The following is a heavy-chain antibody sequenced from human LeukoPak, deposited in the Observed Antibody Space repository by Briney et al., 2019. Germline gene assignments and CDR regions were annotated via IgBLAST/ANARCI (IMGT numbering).Heavy chain of an antibody. CDR2: ISYDGTDK. Sequence: GGSLRLSCAASGFTFSNYAIHWVRQAPGKGLEWVAAISYDGTDKYYPDSVKGRFTISRDNSKNTLNLQMNSLRAEDTAVYYCARGEADSSGYYSPGFFDYWGQGTLVTVSS. D-gene: IGHD3-22*01. CDR1: GFTFSNYA. V-gene: IGHV3-30*04. J-gene: IGHJ4*02. CDR3: ARGEADSSGYYSPGFFDY.